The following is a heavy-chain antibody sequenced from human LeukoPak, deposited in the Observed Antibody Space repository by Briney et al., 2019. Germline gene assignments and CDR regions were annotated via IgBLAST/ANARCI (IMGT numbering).Heavy chain of an antibody. V-gene: IGHV1-24*01. CDR1: GYTLTELS. CDR3: ATEPKHSSSWSNWFDP. D-gene: IGHD6-13*01. CDR2: FDPEDGET. Sequence: ASVKVSCTVSGYTLTELSMHWVRQAPGKGLEWMGGFDPEDGETIYAQKFQGRVTMTEDTSTDTAYMELSSLRSEDTAVYYCATEPKHSSSWSNWFDPWGQGTLVTVSS. J-gene: IGHJ5*02.